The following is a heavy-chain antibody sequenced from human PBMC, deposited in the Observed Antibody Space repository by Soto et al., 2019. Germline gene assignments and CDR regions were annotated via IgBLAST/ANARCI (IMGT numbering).Heavy chain of an antibody. CDR1: GGTFSSYA. J-gene: IGHJ6*02. D-gene: IGHD3-3*01. Sequence: SVKVSCKASGGTFSSYAISWVRQAPGQGLEWMGGIIPIFGTANYAQKFQGRVTITADESTSTAYMELSSLRSEDTAVYYCARDLPSIFAVVIIPYGMDVWGQGTTVTVSS. V-gene: IGHV1-69*13. CDR3: ARDLPSIFAVVIIPYGMDV. CDR2: IIPIFGTA.